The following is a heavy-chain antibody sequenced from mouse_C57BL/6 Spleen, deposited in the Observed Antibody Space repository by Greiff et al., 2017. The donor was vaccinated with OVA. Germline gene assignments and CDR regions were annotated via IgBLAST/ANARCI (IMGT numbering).Heavy chain of an antibody. V-gene: IGHV5-9-1*02. D-gene: IGHD1-1*01. CDR2: ISSGGDYI. J-gene: IGHJ1*03. CDR1: GFTFSSYS. Sequence: EVQLVESGEGLVKPGGSLKLSCAASGFTFSSYSMSWVRQTPEKRLEWVAYISSGGDYIYYADTVKGRCTIYRDNARNTLYLQMSSMKSEDTAMYYCTRDHGDYGSSASFDVWGTGTTVTVSS. CDR3: TRDHGDYGSSASFDV.